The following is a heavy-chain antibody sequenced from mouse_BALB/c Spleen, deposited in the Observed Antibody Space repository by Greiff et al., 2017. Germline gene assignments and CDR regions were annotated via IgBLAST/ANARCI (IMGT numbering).Heavy chain of an antibody. J-gene: IGHJ3*01. Sequence: VKLMESGPGLVAPSQSLSITCTVSGFSLTSYGVHWVRQPPGKGLEWLGVIWAGGSTNYNSALMSRLSISKDNSKSQVFLKMNSLQTDDTAMYYCASHSSGSWFAYWGQGTLVTVSA. CDR1: GFSLTSYG. CDR2: IWAGGST. D-gene: IGHD3-1*01. V-gene: IGHV2-9*02. CDR3: ASHSSGSWFAY.